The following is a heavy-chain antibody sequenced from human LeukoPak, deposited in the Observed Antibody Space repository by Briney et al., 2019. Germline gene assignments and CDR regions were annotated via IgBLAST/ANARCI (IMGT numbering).Heavy chain of an antibody. CDR3: ARALRYYDSSGTDAFDI. D-gene: IGHD3-22*01. V-gene: IGHV3-53*04. J-gene: IGHJ3*02. CDR2: IYSGGST. Sequence: GGSLRLSCAASGFTVSSNYMSWVRQAPGKGLEWVSVIYSGGSTYYADSVKGRFTISRHNSKNTLYLQMNSLRAEDTAVYYCARALRYYDSSGTDAFDIWGQGTMVTVSS. CDR1: GFTVSSNY.